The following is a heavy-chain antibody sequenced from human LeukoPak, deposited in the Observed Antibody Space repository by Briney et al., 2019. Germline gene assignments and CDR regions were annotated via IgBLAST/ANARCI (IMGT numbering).Heavy chain of an antibody. CDR1: GGTFSSYA. CDR2: IIPIFGTA. CDR3: ARDPEAGGYFDY. Sequence: SVKVSCKASGGTFSSYAISWVRQAPGQGLEWMGGIIPIFGTANYAQKFQGRVTITADESTSTAYMELNSLRAEDTAVYYCARDPEAGGYFDYWGQGTLVTVSS. J-gene: IGHJ4*02. D-gene: IGHD4-23*01. V-gene: IGHV1-69*01.